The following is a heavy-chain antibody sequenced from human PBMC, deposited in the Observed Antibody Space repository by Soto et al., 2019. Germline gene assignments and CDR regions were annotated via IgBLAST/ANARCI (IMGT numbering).Heavy chain of an antibody. CDR3: ASTKIQLSMVYFDY. D-gene: IGHD5-18*01. V-gene: IGHV4-59*08. CDR1: GGSISSYY. Sequence: SETLSLTCTVSGGSISSYYWSWIRQPPGKGLEWIGYIYYSGSTNYNPSLKSRVTISVDTSKNQFSLKLSSVTAADTAVYYCASTKIQLSMVYFDYWGQGTLVTVSS. J-gene: IGHJ4*02. CDR2: IYYSGST.